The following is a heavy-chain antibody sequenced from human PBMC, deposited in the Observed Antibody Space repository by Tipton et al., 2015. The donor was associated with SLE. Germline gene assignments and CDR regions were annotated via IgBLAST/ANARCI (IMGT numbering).Heavy chain of an antibody. CDR2: IYYSGST. J-gene: IGHJ6*03. CDR3: ARGPYYYMDV. CDR1: NGSISSSPYY. Sequence: LRLSCTVSNGSISSSPYYWGWIRQPPGKGLEWVGSIYYSGSTYYNPSLKSRVTISVDTSRNQCSLNLTSVTAADTAVYYWARGPYYYMDVWGKGTTVTVSS. V-gene: IGHV4-39*07.